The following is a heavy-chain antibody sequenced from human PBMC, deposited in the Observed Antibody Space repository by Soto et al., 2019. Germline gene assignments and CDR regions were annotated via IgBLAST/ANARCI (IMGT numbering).Heavy chain of an antibody. J-gene: IGHJ5*02. CDR1: GGSVSSSNW. CDR2: VYPSGST. Sequence: SETLSLTCAVSGGSVSSSNWWSWVRQPPGEGLEWIGEVYPSGSTNYNPSLKSRLTISLDKSTNQFSLKLSSVTAADTAVYFCAARFDAQKTIPWGQGALVTVSS. CDR3: AARFDAQKTIP. D-gene: IGHD3-9*01. V-gene: IGHV4-4*02.